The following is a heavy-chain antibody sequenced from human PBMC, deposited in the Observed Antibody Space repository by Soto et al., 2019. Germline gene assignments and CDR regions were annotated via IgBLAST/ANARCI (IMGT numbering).Heavy chain of an antibody. J-gene: IGHJ6*02. V-gene: IGHV1-69*13. CDR3: AREGPRPYYYYGMDV. CDR1: GGTFSSYA. Sequence: SVKVSCKASGGTFSSYAISWVRQAPGQGLEWMGGIIPIFGTTDYEQKFQGRVTITADDFTSTAYMELRSLRSEDTAVYYCAREGPRPYYYYGMDVWGQGTTVTVSS. CDR2: IIPIFGTT.